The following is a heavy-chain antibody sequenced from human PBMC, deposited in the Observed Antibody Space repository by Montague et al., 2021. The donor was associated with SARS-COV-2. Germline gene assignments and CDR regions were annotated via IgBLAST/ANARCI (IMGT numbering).Heavy chain of an antibody. V-gene: IGHV3-30*04. Sequence: SLRLSCAASGFTFSSYAMHWVRQAPGKGLEWVADISYDGSNKYYADSVKGRFTISRDNSKNTLYLQMNSLRAEDTAVYYCARKGYYYGMDVWGQGTTVTVSS. CDR3: ARKGYYYGMDV. CDR1: GFTFSSYA. J-gene: IGHJ6*02. CDR2: ISYDGSNK.